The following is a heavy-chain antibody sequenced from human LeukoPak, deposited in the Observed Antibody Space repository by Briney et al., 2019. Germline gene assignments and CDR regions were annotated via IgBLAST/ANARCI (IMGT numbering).Heavy chain of an antibody. D-gene: IGHD3-22*01. CDR1: GGSISSSSYY. CDR3: ARGWGYYDSSGYYLARYFDL. V-gene: IGHV4-39*01. J-gene: IGHJ2*01. Sequence: SETLSLTCTVSGGSISSSSYYWGWIRRPPGKGLAWIGSIYYSGSTYYNPSLKSRVTISVDTSKNQFSLKLSSVTAADTAVYYCARGWGYYDSSGYYLARYFDLWGRGTLVTVSS. CDR2: IYYSGST.